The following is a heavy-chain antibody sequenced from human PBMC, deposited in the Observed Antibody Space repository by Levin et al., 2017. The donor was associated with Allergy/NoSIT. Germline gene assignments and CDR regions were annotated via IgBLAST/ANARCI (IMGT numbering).Heavy chain of an antibody. Sequence: SETLSLTCSVSGGSISSGLYNWGWIRQPPGKGLEWIASIYYSGSTYYYPSLTGRVTILIDTSKNQFSLRLTSVIAADTAMYYCARDYQWELGRAPTRGAGFDVWGQGTTVTVSS. J-gene: IGHJ6*02. V-gene: IGHV4-39*07. CDR1: GGSISSGLYN. CDR3: ARDYQWELGRAPTRGAGFDV. D-gene: IGHD1-26*01. CDR2: IYYSGST.